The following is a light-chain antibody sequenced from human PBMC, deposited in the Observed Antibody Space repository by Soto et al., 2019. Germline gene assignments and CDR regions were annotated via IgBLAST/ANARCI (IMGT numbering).Light chain of an antibody. CDR3: HHYGTSSRYT. Sequence: EIVLTQSPGTLSLSPGVRATLSCRASQSVSSSYLAWYQQKPGQPPRLLIYGASSRAAAIPDRFSGSGSGTDFTLTINRLEPEDFAVYYCHHYGTSSRYTFGQGTKVEIK. CDR2: GAS. J-gene: IGKJ2*01. CDR1: QSVSSSY. V-gene: IGKV3-20*01.